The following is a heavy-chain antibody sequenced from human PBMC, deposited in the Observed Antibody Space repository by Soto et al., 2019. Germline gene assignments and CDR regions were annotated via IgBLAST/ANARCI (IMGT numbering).Heavy chain of an antibody. CDR2: ISSSSSYT. D-gene: IGHD6-13*01. J-gene: IGHJ4*02. CDR1: GFTFSDYY. V-gene: IGHV3-11*06. CDR3: ARGNRIAAAGLIHPAGPPSGH. Sequence: GGSLRFSCAASGFTFSDYYMSWIRQAPGKGLEWVSYISSSSSYTNYADSVKGRFTISRDNAKNSLYLQMNSLRAEDTAVYYCARGNRIAAAGLIHPAGPPSGHWGQGTLVTVSS.